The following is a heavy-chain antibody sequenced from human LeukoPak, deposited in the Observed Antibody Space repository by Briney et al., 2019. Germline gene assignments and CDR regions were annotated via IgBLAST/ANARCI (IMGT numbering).Heavy chain of an antibody. J-gene: IGHJ5*02. CDR1: GGSISSYY. CDR3: ARANPEGNWFDP. D-gene: IGHD1-14*01. CDR2: IYYSGST. V-gene: IGHV4-59*01. Sequence: SETLSLTCTVSGGSISSYYWSWIRRPPGKGLEWIGYIYYSGSTNYNPSLKSRVTISVDTSKNQFSLKLSSVTAADTAVYYCARANPEGNWFDPWGQGTLVTVSS.